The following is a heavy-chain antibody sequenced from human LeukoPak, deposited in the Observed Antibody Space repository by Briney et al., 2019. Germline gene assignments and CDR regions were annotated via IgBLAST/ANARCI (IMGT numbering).Heavy chain of an antibody. CDR1: GFTFSHYW. CDR2: IKQDGSEK. CDR3: ARDRSDSSGWYVADY. D-gene: IGHD6-19*01. J-gene: IGHJ4*02. V-gene: IGHV3-7*01. Sequence: GGSLRLSYAASGFTFSHYWMSWVRQAPGKGLEWVANIKQDGSEKYYVDSVKGRFTISRDNAKNSLSLQMNSLRAEDTAVYYCARDRSDSSGWYVADYWGQGTLVTVSS.